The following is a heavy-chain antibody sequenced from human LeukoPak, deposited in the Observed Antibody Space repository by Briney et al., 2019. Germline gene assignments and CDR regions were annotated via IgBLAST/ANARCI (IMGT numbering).Heavy chain of an antibody. Sequence: GGSLRLSCAASGFTFRSYDMHWVRQAPGKGLEWVAFIRYDGTNKYYADSVKGRFTISRDNSKNTLYLQMTSLRAEDTAVCYCAKEMDGGGYGSGSYFDYWGQGTLVTVSS. V-gene: IGHV3-30*02. CDR1: GFTFRSYD. D-gene: IGHD3-10*01. CDR3: AKEMDGGGYGSGSYFDY. J-gene: IGHJ4*02. CDR2: IRYDGTNK.